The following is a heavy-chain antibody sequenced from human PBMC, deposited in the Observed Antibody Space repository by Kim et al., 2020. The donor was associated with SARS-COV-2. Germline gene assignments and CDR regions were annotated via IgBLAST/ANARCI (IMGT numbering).Heavy chain of an antibody. V-gene: IGHV3-23*01. CDR3: EKARTTMIVVVMTTGYYYGMAV. CDR2: ISGSGGST. D-gene: IGHD3-22*01. CDR1: GFTFSSYA. J-gene: IGHJ6*02. Sequence: GGSLRLSCAASGFTFSSYAMSWVRQAPGKGLEWVSAISGSGGSTYYADSVKGRFTISRDNSKNTLYLQMNSLRAEDTAVYYCEKARTTMIVVVMTTGYYYGMAVWGQGTTVTVSS.